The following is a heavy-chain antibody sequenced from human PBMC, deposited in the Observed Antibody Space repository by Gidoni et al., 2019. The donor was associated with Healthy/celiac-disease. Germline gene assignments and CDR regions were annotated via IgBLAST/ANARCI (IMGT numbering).Heavy chain of an antibody. Sequence: EVQLVESGGGLVKPGGSLRLSCAASGFTFSSYSMNWVRQAPGKGLEWVSAISSSSSYIYYADSVKGRFTISRDNAKNSLYLQMNSLRAEDTAVYYCARDFLPAAIYYYGMDVWGQGTTVTVSS. CDR3: ARDFLPAAIYYYGMDV. J-gene: IGHJ6*02. V-gene: IGHV3-21*01. CDR1: GFTFSSYS. CDR2: ISSSSSYI. D-gene: IGHD2-2*01.